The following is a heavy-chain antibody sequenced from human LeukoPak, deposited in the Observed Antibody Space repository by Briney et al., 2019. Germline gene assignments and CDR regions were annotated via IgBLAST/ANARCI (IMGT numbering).Heavy chain of an antibody. CDR1: GFTFSNYS. V-gene: IGHV3-21*01. D-gene: IGHD5-12*01. Sequence: GGSLRLSCAASGFTFSNYSMNWVRQAPGKGLEWVSSISSSSSYIYYADSVKGRFTISKDNAKNSLYLQMNSLRAEDTAVYYCARGIVATLDYFDYWGQGTLVTVSS. J-gene: IGHJ4*02. CDR2: ISSSSSYI. CDR3: ARGIVATLDYFDY.